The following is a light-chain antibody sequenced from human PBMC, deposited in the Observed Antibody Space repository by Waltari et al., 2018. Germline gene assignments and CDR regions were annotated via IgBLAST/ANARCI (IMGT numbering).Light chain of an antibody. CDR2: GIN. CDR1: SSNIGAGSD. J-gene: IGLJ1*01. Sequence: QSVLTQPPSVSGAPGQRVTISCTGSSSNIGAGSDVHWYQQLPGTAPKLLIDGINNRPSGVPDRVSGSKSGTSAALAITGLQAEDEADYYCQSYDSSLSGSYVFGTGTKVTVL. V-gene: IGLV1-40*01. CDR3: QSYDSSLSGSYV.